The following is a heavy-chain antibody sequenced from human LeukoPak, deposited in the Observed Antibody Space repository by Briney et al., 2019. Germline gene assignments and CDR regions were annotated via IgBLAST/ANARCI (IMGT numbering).Heavy chain of an antibody. V-gene: IGHV3-23*01. Sequence: GRSLRLSCAASGFTFSFYAMNWVRQAPGEGLEWVSSISGAGDGTYYADSVKGRFTISRDNSKNTLYLQMHSLRADDTAVYYCAKDIYVCGQGTLVTVPS. CDR1: GFTFSFYA. J-gene: IGHJ4*02. D-gene: IGHD3-16*01. CDR2: ISGAGDGT. CDR3: AKDIYV.